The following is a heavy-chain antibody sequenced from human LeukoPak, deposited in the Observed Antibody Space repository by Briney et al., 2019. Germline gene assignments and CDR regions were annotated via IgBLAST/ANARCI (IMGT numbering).Heavy chain of an antibody. CDR2: ISSSSSYI. CDR3: AREFGYCSSPSCKIYYFDY. J-gene: IGHJ4*02. CDR1: GFAFSSYS. D-gene: IGHD2-2*01. Sequence: PGGSLRLSCAASGFAFSSYSMNWVRQAPGKGLEWVSSISSSSSYIYYADSVKGRFTISRDNAKNSLYLQMNSLRAEDTAVYYCAREFGYCSSPSCKIYYFDYWGQGTLSPSPQ. V-gene: IGHV3-21*01.